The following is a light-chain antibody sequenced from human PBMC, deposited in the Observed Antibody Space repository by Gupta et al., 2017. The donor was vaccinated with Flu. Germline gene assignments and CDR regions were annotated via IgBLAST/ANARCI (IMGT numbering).Light chain of an antibody. CDR2: DSS. CDR3: QHRRNWPLS. V-gene: IGKV3-11*01. CDR1: QSVSTF. Sequence: EIVLTQSPATLSLSPGDRATLSCRAGQSVSTFLAWYQLKPGQAPRLLIYDSSNRATGIPARFSGSGSGTDFTLTISSLEPEDFAFYYCQHRRNWPLSFGGGTKVEI. J-gene: IGKJ4*01.